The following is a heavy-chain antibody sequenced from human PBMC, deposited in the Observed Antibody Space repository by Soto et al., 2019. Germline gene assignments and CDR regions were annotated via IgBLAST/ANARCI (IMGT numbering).Heavy chain of an antibody. Sequence: PSETLSLTCTVSGGSISSYYWSWIRQPPGKGLEWIGYIYYSGSTNYNPSLKSRVTISVDTSKNQFSLKLSSVTAADTAVYYCARHPFYSSSWYFDYWGQGTVVTVSS. J-gene: IGHJ4*02. V-gene: IGHV4-59*08. CDR1: GGSISSYY. D-gene: IGHD6-13*01. CDR3: ARHPFYSSSWYFDY. CDR2: IYYSGST.